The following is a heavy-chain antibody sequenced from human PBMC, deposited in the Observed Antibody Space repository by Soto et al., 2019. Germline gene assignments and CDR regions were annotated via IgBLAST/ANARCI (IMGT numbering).Heavy chain of an antibody. CDR3: ARRGPGTYFDY. J-gene: IGHJ4*02. CDR2: ISWNSGST. Sequence: GGSLRLSCAASGFTFDDYAMHLVRQAPGKGLEWVSGISWNSGSTYYADSVKGRFTISRDNSKNTLYLQMNSLRAEDTAVYYCARRGPGTYFDYWGQGTLVTVSS. CDR1: GFTFDDYA. D-gene: IGHD6-13*01. V-gene: IGHV3-23*01.